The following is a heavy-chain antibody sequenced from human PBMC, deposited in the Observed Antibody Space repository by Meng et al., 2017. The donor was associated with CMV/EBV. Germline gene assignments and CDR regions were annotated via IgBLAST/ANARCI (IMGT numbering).Heavy chain of an antibody. D-gene: IGHD2-15*01. CDR3: ARSMVVAGDWFDP. CDR1: GVSFSMFS. J-gene: IGHJ5*02. CDR2: IYSSGST. Sequence: HVPPTEPAPALVEPSHTLSLTCTVSGVSFSMFSWFFIRQPAGKGLEWMGRIYSSGSTNYNPSLKGRVTMSVVTSKNQFTLKLSSVTAADTVVNCCARSMVVAGDWFDPWGQGTLVIV. V-gene: IGHV4-4*07.